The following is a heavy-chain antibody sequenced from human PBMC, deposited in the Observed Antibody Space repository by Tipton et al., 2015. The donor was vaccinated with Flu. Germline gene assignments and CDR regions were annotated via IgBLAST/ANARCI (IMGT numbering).Heavy chain of an antibody. D-gene: IGHD2-15*01. V-gene: IGHV4-34*01. CDR3: ARGYCSGGSCSYWYFDL. Sequence: TLSLTCSVSGGSVDSTTYYWGWIRQPPGKGLEWIGEINHSGSTNYNPSLKSRVTISVDTSKNQFSLKLSSVTAADTAVYYCARGYCSGGSCSYWYFDLWGRGTLVTVSS. J-gene: IGHJ2*01. CDR1: GGSVDSTTYY. CDR2: INHSGST.